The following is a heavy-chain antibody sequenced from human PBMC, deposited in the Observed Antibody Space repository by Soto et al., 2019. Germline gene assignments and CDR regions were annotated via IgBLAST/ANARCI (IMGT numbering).Heavy chain of an antibody. D-gene: IGHD3-10*01. V-gene: IGHV1-69*01. J-gene: IGHJ5*02. CDR1: GGTFSRHS. CDR3: ARDLPSVRGS. CDR2: IIPIFDAT. Sequence: QVQMVQSGAEVKKPGSSARVSCKVSGGTFSRHSISWVRQAPGQGLEWMGGIIPIFDATQYAQKFQGRLTITADESPTTFPMDRIGLTPEDPAIYHCARDLPSVRGSWGLGTVVSVS.